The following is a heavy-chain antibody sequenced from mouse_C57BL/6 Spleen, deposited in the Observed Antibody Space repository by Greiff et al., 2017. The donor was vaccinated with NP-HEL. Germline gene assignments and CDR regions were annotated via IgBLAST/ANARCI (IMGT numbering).Heavy chain of an antibody. CDR1: GYTFTSYW. CDR3: ARNYGSPDWYFDV. V-gene: IGHV1-55*01. D-gene: IGHD1-1*01. Sequence: QVQLQQPGAELVKPGASVKMSCKASGYTFTSYWITWVKQRPGQGLEWIGDIYPGSGSTTYNEKFKSKATLTVDTSSSTAYMQLSSLTSEDSAVYYCARNYGSPDWYFDVWGTGTTVTVSS. J-gene: IGHJ1*03. CDR2: IYPGSGST.